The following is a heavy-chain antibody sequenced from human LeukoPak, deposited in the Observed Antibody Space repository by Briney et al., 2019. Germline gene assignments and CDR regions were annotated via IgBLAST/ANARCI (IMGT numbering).Heavy chain of an antibody. CDR2: IVPIFGTA. CDR1: GGTFSSYA. V-gene: IGHV1-69*13. CDR3: ASHMSVTYNFDY. Sequence: SVKVSCKASGGTFSSYAISWVRQAPGQGLEWMGGIVPIFGTANYAQKFQGRVTITADESTSTAYMELSSLRSEDTAVYYCASHMSVTYNFDYWGQGTLVTVSS. D-gene: IGHD4-17*01. J-gene: IGHJ4*02.